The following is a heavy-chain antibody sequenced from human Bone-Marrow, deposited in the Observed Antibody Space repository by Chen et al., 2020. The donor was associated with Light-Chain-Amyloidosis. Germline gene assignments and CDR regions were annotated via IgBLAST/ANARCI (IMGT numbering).Heavy chain of an antibody. CDR3: ARRRDGYNFDY. V-gene: IGHV5-51*01. J-gene: IGHJ4*02. Sequence: EVQLEQSGPEVKKPGESLKISCKGSGYTFPNYWIGWVRQMPGKGLEWRGVIYPDDSEARYSPSFEGQVTISADKSITTAYLQWRSLKASDTAMYYCARRRDGYNFDYWGQGTLVTVSS. CDR1: GYTFPNYW. D-gene: IGHD5-12*01. CDR2: IYPDDSEA.